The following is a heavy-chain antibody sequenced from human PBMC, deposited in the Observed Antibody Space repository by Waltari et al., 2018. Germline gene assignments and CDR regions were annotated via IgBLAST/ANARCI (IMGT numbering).Heavy chain of an antibody. Sequence: QLQLHESGPGLVKPSETLSLTCTFSGGSITSNTYYGGWVRQPPGKGLEWIGSLYDGGNTYYNPSLTSRATISVDTSKNHFSLRLTSVTAADSGRYFCARRGKAVSDLDFWGQGTLVTVSS. D-gene: IGHD3-16*01. CDR2: LYDGGNT. CDR1: GGSITSNTYY. J-gene: IGHJ4*02. CDR3: ARRGKAVSDLDF. V-gene: IGHV4-39*02.